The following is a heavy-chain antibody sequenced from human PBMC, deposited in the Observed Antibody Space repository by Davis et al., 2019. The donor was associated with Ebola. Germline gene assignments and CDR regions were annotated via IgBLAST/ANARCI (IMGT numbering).Heavy chain of an antibody. D-gene: IGHD7-27*01. V-gene: IGHV3-23*01. CDR2: MSGSGFST. CDR1: GFTFSRFG. CDR3: AKSRGEELGIGWYFDL. J-gene: IGHJ2*01. Sequence: GESLKISCAASGFTFSRFGMSWVRQAPGKGLEWVSSMSGSGFSTSYADSVKGRFTISRDNSKNTFYLQMNSLTVEETGIYYCAKSRGEELGIGWYFDLWGRGTLVTVSS.